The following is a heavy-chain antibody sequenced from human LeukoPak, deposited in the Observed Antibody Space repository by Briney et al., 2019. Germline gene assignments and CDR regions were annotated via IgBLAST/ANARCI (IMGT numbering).Heavy chain of an antibody. J-gene: IGHJ4*02. CDR1: GYSISSAYY. D-gene: IGHD4-17*01. V-gene: IGHV4-38-2*01. Sequence: SETLSLTWAVSGYSISSAYYWGWIRQPLGKGLEWIGSIYHSGSTDYNPSLKSRVTISVDTSKNQFSLKLSSVTAADTAVYYCARVTVTTAAFDYWGQGTLVTVSS. CDR2: IYHSGST. CDR3: ARVTVTTAAFDY.